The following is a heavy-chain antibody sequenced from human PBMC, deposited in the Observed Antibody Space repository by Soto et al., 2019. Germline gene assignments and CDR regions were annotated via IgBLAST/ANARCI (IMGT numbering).Heavy chain of an antibody. Sequence: QVQLQESGAGLVKPSGTLSLTCAVSGGSISSTNWWSWVRQPPGKGLEWIGEIHQSGSTNYNPSLKSRVTISVDNSKNQFSLKLRSVTAADTAVYYCARTSGIGYDFDYWGQGTLVTVSS. D-gene: IGHD1-26*01. J-gene: IGHJ4*02. V-gene: IGHV4-4*02. CDR3: ARTSGIGYDFDY. CDR1: GGSISSTNW. CDR2: IHQSGST.